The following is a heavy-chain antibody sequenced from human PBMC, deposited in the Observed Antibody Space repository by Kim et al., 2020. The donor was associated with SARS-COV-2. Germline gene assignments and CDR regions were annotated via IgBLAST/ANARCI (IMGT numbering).Heavy chain of an antibody. V-gene: IGHV3-7*01. D-gene: IGHD3-10*01. CDR3: ARDTMAYWKG. Sequence: EKYYVDSVKGRFTISRDNAKNSLYLQMNSLRAEDTAVYYCARDTMAYWKGWGQGTLVTVSS. J-gene: IGHJ4*02. CDR2: EK.